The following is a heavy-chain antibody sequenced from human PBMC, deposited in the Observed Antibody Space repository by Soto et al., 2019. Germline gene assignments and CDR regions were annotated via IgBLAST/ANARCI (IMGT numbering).Heavy chain of an antibody. CDR2: IYPGDSDT. Sequence: PGESLKLSCKGSGYSFTSYWIGWVRQMPEKGLERMGIIYPGDSDTRYSPSFQGQVTISADKSISTAYLQWSSLKASDTAMYYCACPGIYSTETYYYYYGMDVWGQGTTVTVSS. V-gene: IGHV5-51*01. J-gene: IGHJ6*02. D-gene: IGHD4-4*01. CDR3: ACPGIYSTETYYYYYGMDV. CDR1: GYSFTSYW.